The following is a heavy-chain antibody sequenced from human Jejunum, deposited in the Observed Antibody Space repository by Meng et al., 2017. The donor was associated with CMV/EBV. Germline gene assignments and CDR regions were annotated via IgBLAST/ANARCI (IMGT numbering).Heavy chain of an antibody. CDR1: GFTFSTYA. D-gene: IGHD3-3*02. CDR2: IKSTGSPT. J-gene: IGHJ4*02. Sequence: SGFTFSTYAMGWVRQAPGKGLEWVSTIKSTGSPTYYADSVKGRFTISRENSKNTLYLQMNSLRAEDTALYYCAKVGGGPSILRDYWGQGTLVTVSS. CDR3: AKVGGGPSILRDY. V-gene: IGHV3-23*05.